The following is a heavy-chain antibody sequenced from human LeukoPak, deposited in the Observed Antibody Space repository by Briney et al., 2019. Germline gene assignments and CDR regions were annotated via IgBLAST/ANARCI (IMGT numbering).Heavy chain of an antibody. J-gene: IGHJ5*01. CDR1: GGSFSGYY. CDR2: INHSGST. V-gene: IGHV4-34*01. D-gene: IGHD4-11*01. CDR3: ARGPGDYSNNWFDP. Sequence: PSETLSLTCAVYGGSFSGYYWSWIRQPPGKGLEWIGEINHSGSTNYNPSLKSRVTISVDTSKNQFSLKLSSVTAADTAVYYCARGPGDYSNNWFDPWGQGTTVTVSS.